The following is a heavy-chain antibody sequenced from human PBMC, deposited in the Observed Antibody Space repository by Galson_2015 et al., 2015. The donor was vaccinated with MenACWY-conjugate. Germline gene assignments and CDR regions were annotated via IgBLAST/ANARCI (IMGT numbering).Heavy chain of an antibody. Sequence: SVKVSCKASGYTFTGYAMHWVRQAPGQRLEWMGWINAGNGNTKYSQKFQGRVTITRDTSASTAYMELSSLRSEDTAVYYCARGTPFIVVVPAALDAFDIWGQGTMVTVSS. CDR3: ARGTPFIVVVPAALDAFDI. J-gene: IGHJ3*02. D-gene: IGHD2-2*01. V-gene: IGHV1-3*01. CDR2: INAGNGNT. CDR1: GYTFTGYA.